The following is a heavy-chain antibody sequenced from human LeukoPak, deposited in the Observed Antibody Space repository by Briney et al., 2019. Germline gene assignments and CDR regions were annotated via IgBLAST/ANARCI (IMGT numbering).Heavy chain of an antibody. CDR2: IYYSGST. J-gene: IGHJ4*02. Sequence: SSETLSLTCTVSGGSISSYYWSWIRQPPGKGREWIGYIYYSGSTNYNPSLKSRVTISVDTSKNQFSLKLSYVTTADTAVYYCARVYYYDRSAYSHTFDYWGQGTLVTVSS. CDR1: GGSISSYY. V-gene: IGHV4-59*01. D-gene: IGHD3-22*01. CDR3: ARVYYYDRSAYSHTFDY.